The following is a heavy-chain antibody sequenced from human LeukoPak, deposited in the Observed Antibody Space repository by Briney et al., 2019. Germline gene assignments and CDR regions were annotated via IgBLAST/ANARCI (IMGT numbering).Heavy chain of an antibody. CDR2: INHSGST. D-gene: IGHD6-19*01. CDR3: ASDPLAVADVY. J-gene: IGHJ4*02. CDR1: GGSFSGYY. V-gene: IGHV4-34*01. Sequence: PSETLSLTCAVYGGSFSGYYWSWIRQPPGKGLEWIGEINHSGSTNYNPSLKSRVTISVDTSKNQFSLKLSSVTAVDTAVYYCASDPLAVADVYWGQGTLVTVSS.